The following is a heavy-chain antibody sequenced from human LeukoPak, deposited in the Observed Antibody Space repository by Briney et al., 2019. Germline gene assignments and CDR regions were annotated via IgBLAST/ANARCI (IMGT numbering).Heavy chain of an antibody. Sequence: GGSLRLSCAASGFTFSNYDMHWVRQAPGKGLEWVAVIWSDGSNKYYADTVKGRFSISRDNSKNTLFLQMNSLRAEDTALYYCAKVISSGYYYDSWGQGTLVTVSS. CDR2: IWSDGSNK. V-gene: IGHV3-33*06. D-gene: IGHD3-22*01. CDR1: GFTFSNYD. CDR3: AKVISSGYYYDS. J-gene: IGHJ4*02.